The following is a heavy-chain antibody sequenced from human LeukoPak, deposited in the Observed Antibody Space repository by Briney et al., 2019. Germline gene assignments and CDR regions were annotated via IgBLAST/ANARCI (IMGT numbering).Heavy chain of an antibody. D-gene: IGHD6-19*01. J-gene: IGHJ6*02. Sequence: PSETLSLTCTVSGGSISSSSYYWGWIRQPPGKGLEWIGSIYYSGSTYYNPSLKSRVTISVDTSKNQFSLKLSSVTAADTAVYYCLAVAGTFYYYYGMDVWGQGTTVTVSS. V-gene: IGHV4-39*07. CDR2: IYYSGST. CDR1: GGSISSSSYY. CDR3: LAVAGTFYYYYGMDV.